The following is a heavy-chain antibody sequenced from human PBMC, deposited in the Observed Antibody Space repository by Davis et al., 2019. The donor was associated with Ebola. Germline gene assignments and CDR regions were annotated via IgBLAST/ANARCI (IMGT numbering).Heavy chain of an antibody. CDR2: ISHTGST. D-gene: IGHD2-8*02. CDR1: AGSFSGYY. CDR3: ASGRYSPRVAVGVYAKFDP. Sequence: SETLSLTCAVNAGSFSGYYWSWIRQPPGKGLEWIVAISHTGSTTYSPSLKSRVTMSMDTSKTQFSLKLPSVTAADTAGFYCASGRYSPRVAVGVYAKFDPWGKGTLVTVSS. V-gene: IGHV4-34*01. J-gene: IGHJ5*02.